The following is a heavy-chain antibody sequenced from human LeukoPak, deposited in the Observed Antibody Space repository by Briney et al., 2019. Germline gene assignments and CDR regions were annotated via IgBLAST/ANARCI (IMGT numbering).Heavy chain of an antibody. CDR1: GFTFSNYG. Sequence: QPGRSLRLSCAASGFTFSNYGIHWVRRAPGKGLEWVAVISYDATNEYYTDSVKGRFTISRDNSRNTLYLQMNSLRAEDTAVYYCAKDQDVAAAGTWGSIDYWGQGTLVTVSS. CDR2: ISYDATNE. D-gene: IGHD6-13*01. V-gene: IGHV3-30*18. CDR3: AKDQDVAAAGTWGSIDY. J-gene: IGHJ4*02.